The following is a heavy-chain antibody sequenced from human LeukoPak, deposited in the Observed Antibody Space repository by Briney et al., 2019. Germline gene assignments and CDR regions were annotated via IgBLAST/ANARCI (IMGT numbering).Heavy chain of an antibody. J-gene: IGHJ4*02. CDR3: AREEYGDRRYSN. CDR2: INPNSGGT. V-gene: IGHV1-2*02. CDR1: GYTFTSYY. D-gene: IGHD4-17*01. Sequence: ASVKVSCKASGYTFTSYYMHWVRQAPGQGLEWMGWINPNSGGTNYAQKFQGRVTMTRDTSISTAYTELSRLRSDDTAVYYCAREEYGDRRYSNWGQGTLVTVSS.